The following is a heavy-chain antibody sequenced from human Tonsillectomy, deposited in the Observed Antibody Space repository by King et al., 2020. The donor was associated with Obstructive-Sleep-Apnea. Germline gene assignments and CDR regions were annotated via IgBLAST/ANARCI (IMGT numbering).Heavy chain of an antibody. CDR1: GASISSGGHY. J-gene: IGHJ6*02. CDR2: IFHSGTT. D-gene: IGHD2-2*01. V-gene: IGHV4-31*03. CDR3: ASTVSTSRSVPYYYYGMDV. Sequence: VQLQESGPGLVKPSQTLSLTCTVSGASISSGGHYWSWIRQHPGKGLEWIGYIFHSGTTYYNPSLKSRVTISVDTSKNQFSLKLSSVTAADTAVYYCASTVSTSRSVPYYYYGMDVWGQGTTVTVSS.